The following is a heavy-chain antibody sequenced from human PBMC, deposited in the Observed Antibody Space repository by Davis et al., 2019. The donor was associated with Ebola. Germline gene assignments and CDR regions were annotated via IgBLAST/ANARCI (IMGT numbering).Heavy chain of an antibody. CDR1: GYTFTSYA. J-gene: IGHJ6*03. CDR3: ARVGVLNSKYCSSTSCSTGYYYYYMDV. Sequence: SVPVSCKASGYTFTSYAISWVRQAPRQGLEWMGGIIPIFDTANYAQKFQGRVTITADESTSTAYMELSSLRSEDTAVYYCARVGVLNSKYCSSTSCSTGYYYYYMDVWGKGTTVTVSS. V-gene: IGHV1-69*13. D-gene: IGHD2-2*01. CDR2: IIPIFDTA.